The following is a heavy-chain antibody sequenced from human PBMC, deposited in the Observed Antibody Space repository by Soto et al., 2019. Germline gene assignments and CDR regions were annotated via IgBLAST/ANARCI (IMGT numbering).Heavy chain of an antibody. Sequence: ASVKVSCKASGYTLTSYGISWVRQAPGQGLEWMGWISAYNGNTNYAQKLQGRVTMTTHTSTSTAYMEVRSLRSDDTAVYYCARARKQLAYFDYLGQGTLVTVSS. CDR3: ARARKQLAYFDY. CDR2: ISAYNGNT. V-gene: IGHV1-18*01. J-gene: IGHJ4*02. D-gene: IGHD6-13*01. CDR1: GYTLTSYG.